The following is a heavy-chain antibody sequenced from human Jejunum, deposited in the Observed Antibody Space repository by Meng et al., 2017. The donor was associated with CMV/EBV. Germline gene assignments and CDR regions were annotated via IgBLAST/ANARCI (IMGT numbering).Heavy chain of an antibody. J-gene: IGHJ5*01. CDR1: GISVTTNY. V-gene: IGHV3-66*01. Sequence: ECGGGLVQPGGSLRLSCAVSGISVTTNYMTWVRQTPGKGLEWVSVIYSGGDKTYYADSVKGRFTISRDSSRNTLYLQMTSLRAGDTALYYCARGAMSFESWGQGTLVTVSS. CDR3: ARGAMSFES. CDR2: IYSGGDKT.